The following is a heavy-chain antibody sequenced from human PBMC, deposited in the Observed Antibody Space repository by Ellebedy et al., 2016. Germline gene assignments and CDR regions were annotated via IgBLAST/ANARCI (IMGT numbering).Heavy chain of an antibody. CDR1: GGSISSRTYY. V-gene: IGHV4-39*07. CDR3: ARNPHYYDSTAAMDV. Sequence: SETLSLXXTVSGGSISSRTYYWGWIRQPPGKGLEWIGSTYYTGSTYYNPSLKSRVTISVDTSKNQFSLKLSSVTAADTAVYYCARNPHYYDSTAAMDVWGQGTTVTVSS. D-gene: IGHD3-22*01. CDR2: TYYTGST. J-gene: IGHJ6*02.